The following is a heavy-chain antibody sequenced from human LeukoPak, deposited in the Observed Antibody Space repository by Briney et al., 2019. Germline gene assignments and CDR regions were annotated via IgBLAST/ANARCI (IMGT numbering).Heavy chain of an antibody. CDR1: GFTFSSYS. V-gene: IGHV3-21*01. J-gene: IGHJ4*02. CDR2: IRSSSSYI. Sequence: VGSLRLSRAASGFTFSSYSMTCGRQAPGEGREWVSSIRSSSSYIYYADSVKGRFTISRDNAKNSLYLQMNSLRAEDTAVYYCARDLKRLTSGWITAAAGDYWGQGTLVTVSS. CDR3: ARDLKRLTSGWITAAAGDY. D-gene: IGHD6-19*01.